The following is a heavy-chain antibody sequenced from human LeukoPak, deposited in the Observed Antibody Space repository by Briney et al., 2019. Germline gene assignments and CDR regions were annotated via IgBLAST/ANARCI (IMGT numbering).Heavy chain of an antibody. Sequence: PGGSLRLSCAASGFTFSDYYMSWIRQAPGKGLEWVSYISSSGSTIYYADSVKGRFTISRDNAKNSLYLQMNSLRAEDTAVYYCARDRRRCSSTSCRPAYYFDYWGQGTLVTVSS. CDR2: ISSSGSTI. CDR1: GFTFSDYY. J-gene: IGHJ4*02. V-gene: IGHV3-11*04. CDR3: ARDRRRCSSTSCRPAYYFDY. D-gene: IGHD2-2*01.